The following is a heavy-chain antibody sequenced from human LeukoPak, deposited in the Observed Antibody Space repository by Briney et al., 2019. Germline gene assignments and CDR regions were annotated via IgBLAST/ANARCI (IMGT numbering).Heavy chain of an antibody. CDR1: GFTFNSYS. CDR2: ISYDGSNK. Sequence: PGRSLRLSCAASGFTFNSYSMYWVRQAPGKGLEWVAVISYDGSNKYYADSVKGRFTISRDNSKNTLCLQMNSLRAEDTAVYYCARAPGRNDAFDIWGQGTMVTVSS. CDR3: ARAPGRNDAFDI. V-gene: IGHV3-30-3*01. D-gene: IGHD3-10*01. J-gene: IGHJ3*02.